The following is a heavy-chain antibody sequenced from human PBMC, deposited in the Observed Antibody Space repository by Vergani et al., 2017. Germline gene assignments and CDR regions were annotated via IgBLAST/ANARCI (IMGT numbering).Heavy chain of an antibody. CDR2: IDPSDSYT. CDR3: ARHYTSYYYYYYMDV. V-gene: IGHV5-10-1*03. J-gene: IGHJ6*03. CDR1: GYSFTSYW. Sequence: EVQLVQSGAEVKKPGESLRISCKGSGYSFTSYWISWVRQMPGKGLEWMGRIDPSDSYTNYSPSFQGHVTISADKSISTAYLQWSSLKASDTAMYYCARHYTSYYYYYYMDVWGKGTTVTVSS. D-gene: IGHD3-10*01.